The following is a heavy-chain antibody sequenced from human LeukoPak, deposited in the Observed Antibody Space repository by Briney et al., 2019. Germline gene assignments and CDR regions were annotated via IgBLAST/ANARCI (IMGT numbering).Heavy chain of an antibody. CDR1: GYTFTSYG. CDR2: ISAYSGDI. D-gene: IGHD6-13*01. Sequence: ASVKVSCKASGYTFTSYGISWGRQAPGQGLEWMGWISAYSGDINYAQKFQGRVTMTTDTSTSTAYLELRSLRSDDTAVYYCARDLGAAGTLSFFDYWGQGTLVTVSS. CDR3: ARDLGAAGTLSFFDY. V-gene: IGHV1-18*04. J-gene: IGHJ4*02.